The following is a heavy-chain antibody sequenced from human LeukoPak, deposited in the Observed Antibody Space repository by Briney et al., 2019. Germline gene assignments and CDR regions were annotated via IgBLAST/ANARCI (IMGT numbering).Heavy chain of an antibody. CDR1: GGSISSYY. CDR3: ARLGDTAMATYFDY. D-gene: IGHD5-18*01. Sequence: SETLSLTCTVSGGSISSYYWSWTRQPPGKGLEWIGYIYTSGSTNYNPSLKSRVTISVDTSKNQFSLKLSSVTAADTAVYYCARLGDTAMATYFDYWGQGTLVTPSS. J-gene: IGHJ4*02. V-gene: IGHV4-4*09. CDR2: IYTSGST.